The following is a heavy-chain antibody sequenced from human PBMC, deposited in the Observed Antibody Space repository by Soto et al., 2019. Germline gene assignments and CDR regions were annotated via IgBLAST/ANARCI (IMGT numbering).Heavy chain of an antibody. J-gene: IGHJ4*02. CDR1: GYTFTSYD. D-gene: IGHD3-3*01. Sequence: ASVKVSWKASGYTFTSYDINWERQATGQGLEWMGWMNPNSGNTGYAQKFQGRVTMTRNTSISTAYMELSSLRSEDTAVYYCARGPITIFGVVIKNPFDYWGQGTLVTVSS. CDR2: MNPNSGNT. V-gene: IGHV1-8*01. CDR3: ARGPITIFGVVIKNPFDY.